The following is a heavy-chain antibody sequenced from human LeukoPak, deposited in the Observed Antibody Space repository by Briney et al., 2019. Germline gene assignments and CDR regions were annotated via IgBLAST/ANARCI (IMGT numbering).Heavy chain of an antibody. J-gene: IGHJ4*02. CDR2: ISAYNGNT. D-gene: IGHD4-17*01. V-gene: IGHV1-18*01. Sequence: ASVNVSCKASGYTFTSYGISWVRQAPGQGLEWMGWISAYNGNTNYAQKLQGRVTMTTDTSTSTAYMELRSLRSDDTAVYYCARAPLYGDSPDYWGQGTLVTVSS. CDR1: GYTFTSYG. CDR3: ARAPLYGDSPDY.